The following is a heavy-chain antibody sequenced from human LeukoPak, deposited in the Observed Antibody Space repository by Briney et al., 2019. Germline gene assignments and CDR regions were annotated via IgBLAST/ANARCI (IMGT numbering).Heavy chain of an antibody. V-gene: IGHV1-18*01. Sequence: ASVKVSCKASGYTFTSYGISWVRQAPGQGLEWMGWISAYNGNTNYAQKLQGRVTMTTDTSTSTAYMELRSLRSDDTAVYYCASRREYCSSTSCYSDAFDIWGQGTMVTVSS. D-gene: IGHD2-2*01. CDR3: ASRREYCSSTSCYSDAFDI. J-gene: IGHJ3*02. CDR1: GYTFTSYG. CDR2: ISAYNGNT.